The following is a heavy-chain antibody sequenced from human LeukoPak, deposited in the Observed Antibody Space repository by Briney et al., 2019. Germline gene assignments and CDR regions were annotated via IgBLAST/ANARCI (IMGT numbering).Heavy chain of an antibody. D-gene: IGHD2-21*02. CDR2: IIPILGIA. CDR3: ARDQVVTGPFDY. CDR1: GGTFSSYA. V-gene: IGHV1-69*04. Sequence: ASVKVSCKASGGTFSSYAISWVRQAPGQGLERMGRIIPILGIANYAQKFQGRVTITADKSTSTAYMELSSLRSEDTAVYYCARDQVVTGPFDYWGQGTLVTVSS. J-gene: IGHJ4*02.